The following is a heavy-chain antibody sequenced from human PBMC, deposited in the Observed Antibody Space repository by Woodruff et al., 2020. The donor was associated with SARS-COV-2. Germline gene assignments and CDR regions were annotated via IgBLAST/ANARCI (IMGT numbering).Heavy chain of an antibody. CDR3: AKRQQPRRGGVDY. J-gene: IGHJ4*02. V-gene: IGHV3-23*01. CDR2: ST. D-gene: IGHD6-13*01. Sequence: STYYADSVKGRFTISRDNSKNTLYLQMNSLRAEDTAVYYCAKRQQPRRGGVDYWGQGTLVTVS.